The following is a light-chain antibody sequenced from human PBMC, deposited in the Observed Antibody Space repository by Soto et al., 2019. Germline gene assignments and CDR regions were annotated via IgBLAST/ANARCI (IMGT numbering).Light chain of an antibody. J-gene: IGKJ1*01. V-gene: IGKV1D-8*01. CDR2: AAS. CDR3: LLYYIFPRT. CDR1: QGISSY. Sequence: VIWMTQSPSVLSAYTGDRVTISCRMSQGISSYLAWYQQKPGKAPDLLIYAASTLHSVAPSRLSDSGSETDCTLHTSCLRSEDFATYYCLLYYIFPRTFCQGTKVEMK.